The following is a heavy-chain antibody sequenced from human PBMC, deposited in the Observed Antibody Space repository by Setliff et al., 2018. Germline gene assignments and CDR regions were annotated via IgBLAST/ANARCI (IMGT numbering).Heavy chain of an antibody. CDR3: ARRGLGYDFWSGYYTMYYFDY. Sequence: GASVKVSCKASGGTFSSYAISWVRQAPGQGPEWMGRIIPIFGTANYAQKFQGRVTITADKSTSTAYMELSSLRSEDTAVYYCARRGLGYDFWSGYYTMYYFDYWGQGTLVTVSS. V-gene: IGHV1-69*06. CDR1: GGTFSSYA. CDR2: IIPIFGTA. D-gene: IGHD3-3*01. J-gene: IGHJ4*02.